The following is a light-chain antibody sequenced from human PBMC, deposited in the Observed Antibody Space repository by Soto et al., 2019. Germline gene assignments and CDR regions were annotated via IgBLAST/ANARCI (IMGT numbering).Light chain of an antibody. V-gene: IGKV1-5*03. CDR3: QQYSTFSS. CDR1: QSINNL. CDR2: KAS. J-gene: IGKJ4*02. Sequence: DIQMTQSPSTLSASVGDRVAITCRASQSINNLLAWYQQKPGKAPKLLIYKASSLESGVPSRFSGNGSGTAFTLSISSLQPYDFATYYCQQYSTFSSLGGETKVEIK.